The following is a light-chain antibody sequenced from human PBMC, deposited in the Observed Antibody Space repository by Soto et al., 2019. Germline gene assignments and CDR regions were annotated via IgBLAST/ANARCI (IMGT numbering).Light chain of an antibody. CDR1: QSVNGDY. CDR2: GTS. CDR3: RQYDGSPPMYT. J-gene: IGKJ2*01. Sequence: DILLTQSPGTLSLSPGERATLSCRTSQSVNGDYLGWYQQRPGQAPRLLFYGTSNRATGIPDRFSGSGSGTVFTLTISRLEPDDFGVYYVRQYDGSPPMYTFGQGTKLEIK. V-gene: IGKV3-20*01.